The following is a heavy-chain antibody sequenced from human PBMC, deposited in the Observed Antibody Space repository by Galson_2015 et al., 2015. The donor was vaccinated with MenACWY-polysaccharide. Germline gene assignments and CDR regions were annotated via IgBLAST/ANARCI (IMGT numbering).Heavy chain of an antibody. V-gene: IGHV5-51*03. J-gene: IGHJ4*02. D-gene: IGHD3-22*01. Sequence: QSGAEVKKPGESLTISCKGSGYSFSTYWIGWVRQMPGKGLEWMGIIYPADSDTRYSPPFQGQVTISADQSISTAYLQWSSLKASDTAMYYCARPNYYDRTGYHMDYWGQGTLVTVSS. CDR3: ARPNYYDRTGYHMDY. CDR2: IYPADSDT. CDR1: GYSFSTYW.